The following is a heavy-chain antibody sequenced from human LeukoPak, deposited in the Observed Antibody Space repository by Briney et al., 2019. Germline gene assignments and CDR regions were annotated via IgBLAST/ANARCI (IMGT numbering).Heavy chain of an antibody. J-gene: IGHJ6*02. V-gene: IGHV4-31*03. CDR2: IYYSGST. CDR1: GGSISSGGYY. Sequence: SETLSLTCTVSGGSISSGGYYWSWIRQHPGKGLEWIGYIYYSGSTYYNPSLKSRVTISVDTSKNQFSLKLSSVTAADTAVYYCASGNTVTTPMDVWGQGTTVTVSS. D-gene: IGHD4-17*01. CDR3: ASGNTVTTPMDV.